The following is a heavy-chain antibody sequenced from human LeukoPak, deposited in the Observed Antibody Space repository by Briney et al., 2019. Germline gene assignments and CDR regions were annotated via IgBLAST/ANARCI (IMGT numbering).Heavy chain of an antibody. CDR3: VREIDRYGMDV. J-gene: IGHJ6*02. D-gene: IGHD2/OR15-2a*01. CDR2: ISYDGSNK. V-gene: IGHV3-30-3*01. CDR1: GFTFSSYA. Sequence: QSGGSLRLSCAASGFTFSSYAMHWVRQAPGKGLEWVAVISYDGSNKYYADSVKGRFTISRDNSKNTLYLQMNSLRAEDTAVYYCVREIDRYGMDVWGQGTTVTVSS.